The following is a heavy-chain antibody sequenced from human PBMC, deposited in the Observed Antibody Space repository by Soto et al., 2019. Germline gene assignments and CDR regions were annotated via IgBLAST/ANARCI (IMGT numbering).Heavy chain of an antibody. CDR2: ISYDGSNK. D-gene: IGHD6-13*01. J-gene: IGHJ6*02. CDR3: ARDLRYSSSLYVYYYYGMDV. V-gene: IGHV3-30-3*01. CDR1: GCTFSSYA. Sequence: QVQLVESGGGVVQPGRSLRLSCAASGCTFSSYAMHWVRQAPGKGLESVAVISYDGSNKYYADSVKGRFTISRDNSKNTLYLQMNSLRAEDTAVYYCARDLRYSSSLYVYYYYGMDVWGQGTTVTVSS.